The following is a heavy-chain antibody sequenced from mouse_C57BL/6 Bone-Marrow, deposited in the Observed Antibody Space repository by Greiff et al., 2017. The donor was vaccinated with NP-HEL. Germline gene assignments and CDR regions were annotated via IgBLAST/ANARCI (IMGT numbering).Heavy chain of an antibody. Sequence: VQLQQPGAELVMPGASVKLSCKASGYTFTSYWMHWVKQRPGQGLEWIGEIDPSDSYTNYNQKFKGKSTLTVDKSSSTAYMQLSSLTSEDSAVYYGAISTMVRRAWFAYWGQGTLVTVSA. J-gene: IGHJ3*01. D-gene: IGHD2-1*01. CDR1: GYTFTSYW. V-gene: IGHV1-69*01. CDR2: IDPSDSYT. CDR3: AISTMVRRAWFAY.